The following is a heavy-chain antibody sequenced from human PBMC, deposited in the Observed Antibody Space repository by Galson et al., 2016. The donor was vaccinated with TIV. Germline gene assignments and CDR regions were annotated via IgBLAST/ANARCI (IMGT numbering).Heavy chain of an antibody. Sequence: SVKVSCKASGYTITSYAMHWVRQAPGQRFEWMGWINAGTGDTKFSQQFQGRVTLTRDTSASKVYMGLSSLTSEDTAVYNCARDFGGSFSPFYGMDAWGQGTTVTVSS. CDR2: INAGTGDT. V-gene: IGHV1-3*01. CDR1: GYTITSYA. J-gene: IGHJ6*02. D-gene: IGHD3-16*01. CDR3: ARDFGGSFSPFYGMDA.